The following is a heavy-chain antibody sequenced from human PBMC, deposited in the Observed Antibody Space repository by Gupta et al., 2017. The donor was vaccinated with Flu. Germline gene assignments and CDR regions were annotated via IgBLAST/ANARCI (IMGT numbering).Heavy chain of an antibody. J-gene: IGHJ6*02. CDR3: ARAGPDSWILYGMDV. Sequence: QVHLVQSGAEVMKSGSSVKVPCKAAGGTFSKYAISWVRQAPGQGLEWMGGISPPFGSTNYAQKFQGRVAITADESTSTAYMVLSSLRSEHTAVYYCARAGPDSWILYGMDVWGQGTTVTVSS. CDR2: ISPPFGST. D-gene: IGHD1-20*01. CDR1: GGTFSKYA. V-gene: IGHV1-69*01.